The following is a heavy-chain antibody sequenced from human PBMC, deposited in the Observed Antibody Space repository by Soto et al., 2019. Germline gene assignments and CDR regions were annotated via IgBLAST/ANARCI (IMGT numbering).Heavy chain of an antibody. CDR3: SKAQSVSMKVVGTSFDH. CDR2: ISVSRAGR. J-gene: IGHJ4*02. V-gene: IGHV3-23*01. D-gene: IGHD3-22*01. CDR1: GLTISSYA. Sequence: GGSLRLSCAASGLTISSYAMYWVRHAPGKGLEWVWSISVSRAGRYYANPVNVRFPITRDNSNNTHYLQMNSPRAEAKAVDYYSKAQSVSMKVVGTSFDHWGQGTQVTVSS.